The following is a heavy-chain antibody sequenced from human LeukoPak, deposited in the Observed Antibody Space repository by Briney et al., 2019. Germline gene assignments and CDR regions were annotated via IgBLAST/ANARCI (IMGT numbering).Heavy chain of an antibody. CDR1: GFTVSSNY. J-gene: IGHJ3*02. Sequence: GGSLRLSCAASGFTVSSNYMSWVRQAPGKGLEWVSVIYSGGSTYYADSVKGRFTISRDNSKNTLYLQMNSLRAEDTAVYYCARVRTEDIVVVPATHDAFDIWGQGTMVTVSS. D-gene: IGHD2-2*01. CDR2: IYSGGST. V-gene: IGHV3-53*01. CDR3: ARVRTEDIVVVPATHDAFDI.